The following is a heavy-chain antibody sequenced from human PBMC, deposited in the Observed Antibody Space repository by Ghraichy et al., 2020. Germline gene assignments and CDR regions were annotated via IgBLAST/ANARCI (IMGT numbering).Heavy chain of an antibody. CDR1: GGSVSSGYYF. CDR3: AGSFGVMIPDGFDI. Sequence: SQTLSLTCSVSGGSVSSGYYFWSWIRKPPGKGLEWIGYINHSGNTNYNPSLQSRLTISVDTSKNQFSLNLRSVTAADSAVYYCAGSFGVMIPDGFDIWGQGTMVTVSS. J-gene: IGHJ3*02. CDR2: INHSGNT. D-gene: IGHD3-3*01. V-gene: IGHV4-61*01.